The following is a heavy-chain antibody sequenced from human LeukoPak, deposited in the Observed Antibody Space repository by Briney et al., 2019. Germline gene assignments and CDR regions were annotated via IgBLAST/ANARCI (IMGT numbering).Heavy chain of an antibody. J-gene: IGHJ5*02. CDR3: ARHYGP. CDR2: IYDSGST. CDR1: EFTFSAYW. V-gene: IGHV4-38-2*01. Sequence: GSLRLSCAASEFTFSAYWMHWVRQPPGKGLEWIGSIYDSGSTYYNPSLKSRVTISVDTSKNQFSLKLNSVTAADTAVYYCARHYGPWGQGTLVTVSS. D-gene: IGHD3-16*01.